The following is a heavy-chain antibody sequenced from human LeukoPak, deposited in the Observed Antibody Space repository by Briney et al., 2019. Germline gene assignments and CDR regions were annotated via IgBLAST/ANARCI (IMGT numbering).Heavy chain of an antibody. V-gene: IGHV4-34*01. CDR2: INHSGST. J-gene: IGHJ4*02. D-gene: IGHD6-19*01. CDR1: GGSFSGYY. CDR3: ARWDSSGWYPFDY. Sequence: SETLPLTCAVYGGSFSGYYWSWIRQPPGKGLEWVGEINHSGSTNYNPSLKSRVTISVGTSKNQFSLKLSSVTAADTAVYYCARWDSSGWYPFDYWGQGTLVTVSS.